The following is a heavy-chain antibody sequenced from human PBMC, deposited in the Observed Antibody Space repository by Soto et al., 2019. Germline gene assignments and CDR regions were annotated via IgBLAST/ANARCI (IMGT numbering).Heavy chain of an antibody. V-gene: IGHV4-59*11. J-gene: IGHJ4*02. Sequence: PSETLSLTCTVSGASISSHYWSWIRQPPGKGLEWIGYIYYGGSLNYSPSLKSRVTISVDTSKNQFSLKLNSVTAADTAVYFCARGGRLRPPEVDFAYWGQGTLVTVSS. D-gene: IGHD4-17*01. CDR2: IYYGGSL. CDR3: ARGGRLRPPEVDFAY. CDR1: GASISSHY.